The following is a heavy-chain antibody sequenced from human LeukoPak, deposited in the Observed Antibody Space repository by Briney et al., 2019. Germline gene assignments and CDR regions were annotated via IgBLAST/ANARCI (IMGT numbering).Heavy chain of an antibody. CDR3: AKDRSSSGSFDI. CDR1: GFTFSSYA. V-gene: IGHV3-23*01. D-gene: IGHD6-6*01. Sequence: GGSLRLSCAASGFTFSSYAMSWVRQAPGKGLEWVSAISGSGGSTYYADSVEGRFTISRDNSKNTLYLQMNSLRAEDTAVYYCAKDRSSSGSFDIWGQGTMVTVSS. J-gene: IGHJ3*02. CDR2: ISGSGGST.